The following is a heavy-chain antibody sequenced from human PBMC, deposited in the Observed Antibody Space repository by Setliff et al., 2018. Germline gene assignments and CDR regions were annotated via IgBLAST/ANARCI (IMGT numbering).Heavy chain of an antibody. Sequence: ASVKVSCKASGYTFSNYGISWVRQAPGQGLEWMGWISAHNGYIVYAQKLQGRVTMTTDASANTAYVELRSLRSDDTAVYYCARDRATVVAPPTSTLFDPWGQGTLVTVSS. J-gene: IGHJ5*02. CDR2: ISAHNGYI. CDR1: GYTFSNYG. V-gene: IGHV1-18*01. CDR3: ARDRATVVAPPTSTLFDP. D-gene: IGHD2-2*01.